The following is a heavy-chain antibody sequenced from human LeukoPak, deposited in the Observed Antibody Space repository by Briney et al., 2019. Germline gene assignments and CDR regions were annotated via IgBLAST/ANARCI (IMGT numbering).Heavy chain of an antibody. D-gene: IGHD2-2*01. CDR3: ARGQLRLSN. V-gene: IGHV4-34*01. CDR2: INHSGST. J-gene: IGHJ4*02. CDR1: GGSFSGYY. Sequence: SETLSLTCAVYGGSFSGYYWSLIRQPPGKGLEWIGEINHSGSTNYNPSLKSRVTISVDTSKNQFSLKLSSVTAADTAVYYCARGQLRLSNWGQGSLVIVSS.